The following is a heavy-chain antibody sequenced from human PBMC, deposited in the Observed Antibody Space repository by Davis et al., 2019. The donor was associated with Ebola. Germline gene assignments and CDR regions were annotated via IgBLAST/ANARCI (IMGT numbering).Heavy chain of an antibody. CDR1: GFTFGNYA. Sequence: PGGSLRLSCTASGFTFGNYAMSWFRQAPGKGLEWVSFIRGRSYGGTTEYAAPVKGRFTISRDDSKSIAYLQMNSLKTEDTAVYYCTRGVIGYGDSRGTGFDPWGQGTLVTVSS. CDR2: IRGRSYGGTT. J-gene: IGHJ5*02. CDR3: TRGVIGYGDSRGTGFDP. V-gene: IGHV3-49*03. D-gene: IGHD1-1*01.